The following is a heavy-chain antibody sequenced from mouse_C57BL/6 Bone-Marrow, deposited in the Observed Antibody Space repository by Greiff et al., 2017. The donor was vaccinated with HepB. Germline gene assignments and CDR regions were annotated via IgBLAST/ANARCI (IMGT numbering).Heavy chain of an antibody. D-gene: IGHD2-2*01. Sequence: QVQLQQSGAELVKPGASVKLSCKASGYTFTSYWMQWVKQRPGQGLEWIGEIDPSDSYTNYNQKFKGKATLTVDTSSSTAYMQLSSLTSEDSAVYYCARECYGCDLDYWGQGTTLTVSS. CDR1: GYTFTSYW. V-gene: IGHV1-50*01. CDR3: ARECYGCDLDY. J-gene: IGHJ2*01. CDR2: IDPSDSYT.